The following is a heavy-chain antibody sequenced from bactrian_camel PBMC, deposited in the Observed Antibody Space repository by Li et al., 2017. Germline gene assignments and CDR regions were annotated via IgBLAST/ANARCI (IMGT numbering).Heavy chain of an antibody. D-gene: IGHD6*01. CDR1: GLPYDDYC. V-gene: IGHV3S67*01. CDR2: IDSDGTT. J-gene: IGHJ4*01. Sequence: QLVESGGGSVQAGGSLTLSCTVSGLPYDDYCVSWFRQVPGKEREGVAGIDSDGTTTYADSVKGRFTISKDNAKNTLYLQIDNAKSEDTGIYRCAADDNCSTFRFLGQGPRSPSP.